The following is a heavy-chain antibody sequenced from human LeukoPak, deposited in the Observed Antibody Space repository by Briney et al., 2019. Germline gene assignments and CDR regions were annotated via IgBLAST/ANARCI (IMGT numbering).Heavy chain of an antibody. CDR3: ARVGYYRLDY. V-gene: IGHV4-34*01. D-gene: IGHD3-22*01. CDR1: GESFSDYS. Sequence: SETLSLTCAVSGESFSDYSWSWIRQPPGKGLKWIGEINHSGSTNYNPSLKSRITISVDTSKNQFSLKLNSVTAADTAVYYYARVGYYRLDYWGQGILVTVSS. CDR2: INHSGST. J-gene: IGHJ4*02.